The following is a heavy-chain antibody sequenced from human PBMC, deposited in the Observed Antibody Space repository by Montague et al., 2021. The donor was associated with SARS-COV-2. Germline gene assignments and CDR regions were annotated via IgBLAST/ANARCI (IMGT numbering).Heavy chain of an antibody. CDR1: GFTFSSYD. J-gene: IGHJ3*02. Sequence: SLRLSCSASGFTFSSYDMHWVRQATGKGLEWVPAIGTAGDTYYPGSVKGRFTISRENAKNSLYLQMNSLRAGDTAVYYCARYGDYADAFDIWGQGTMVTVSS. D-gene: IGHD4-17*01. CDR2: IGTAGDT. V-gene: IGHV3-13*01. CDR3: ARYGDYADAFDI.